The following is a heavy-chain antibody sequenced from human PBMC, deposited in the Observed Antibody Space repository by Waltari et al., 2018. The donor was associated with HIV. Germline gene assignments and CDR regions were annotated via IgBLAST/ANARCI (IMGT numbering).Heavy chain of an antibody. CDR3: ARSPPQYDSSGYYCDY. CDR1: GNTLTIYG. J-gene: IGHJ4*02. Sequence: QVQLVQSGAEVKKPGASVKVSCKASGNTLTIYGFTWVRQAPGQGLEWMGWISAHNGNTNYEQKFQGRVTMTTDTSTSTAYMELRSLRSDDTAVYYCARSPPQYDSSGYYCDYWGQGTLVTVSS. CDR2: ISAHNGNT. V-gene: IGHV1-18*01. D-gene: IGHD3-22*01.